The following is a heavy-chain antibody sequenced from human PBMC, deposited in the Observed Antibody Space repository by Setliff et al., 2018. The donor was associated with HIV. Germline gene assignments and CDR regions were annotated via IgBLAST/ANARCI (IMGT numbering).Heavy chain of an antibody. CDR2: IYYSGST. CDR3: ARGRSRWTYYNYYYMDV. J-gene: IGHJ6*03. Sequence: SETLSLTCTVSGGSISSGGYYWSWIRQHPGKGLEWIGYIYYSGSTYYNPSLKSRVTISVDTSKNQFSLKLSSVTAADTAVYYCARGRSRWTYYNYYYMDVWGKGTTVTVSS. V-gene: IGHV4-31*03. D-gene: IGHD6-13*01. CDR1: GGSISSGGYY.